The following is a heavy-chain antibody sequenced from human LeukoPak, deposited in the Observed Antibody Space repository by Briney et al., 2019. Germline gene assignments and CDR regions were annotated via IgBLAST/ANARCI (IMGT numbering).Heavy chain of an antibody. Sequence: SETLSLTCTVSGGSISSSSYYWGWIRQPPGKGLEWIGSIYYSGSTYYNPSLKSRVTISVDTSKNQFSLKLSSVTAADTAMYYCGRQGSWIVVVPAAPFDYWGKGTWVTVS. CDR1: GGSISSSSYY. CDR2: IYYSGST. CDR3: GRQGSWIVVVPAAPFDY. V-gene: IGHV4-39*01. J-gene: IGHJ4*02. D-gene: IGHD2-2*01.